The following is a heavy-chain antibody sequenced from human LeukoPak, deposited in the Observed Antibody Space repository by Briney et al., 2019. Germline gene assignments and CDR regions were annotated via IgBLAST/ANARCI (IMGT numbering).Heavy chain of an antibody. CDR1: GFTFSSYW. V-gene: IGHV3-7*01. CDR3: ARDLWAHFYGSGTYYNPLDY. D-gene: IGHD3-10*01. J-gene: IGHJ4*02. CDR2: IKQDGSEK. Sequence: QSGGSLRLSCAASGFTFSSYWMSWVRQAPGKGLEWVANIKQDGSEKYYVDSVKGRFTISRDNAKNSLYLQMNSLRAEDTAVYFCARDLWAHFYGSGTYYNPLDYWGQGTLVTVSS.